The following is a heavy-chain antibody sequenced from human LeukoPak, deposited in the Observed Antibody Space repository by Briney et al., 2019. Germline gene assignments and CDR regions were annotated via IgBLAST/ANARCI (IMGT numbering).Heavy chain of an antibody. D-gene: IGHD7-27*01. J-gene: IGHJ3*02. CDR3: AKARAGEDEDAFDI. V-gene: IGHV3-9*02. CDR1: GFTSDDFA. CDR2: ISWNGNNI. Sequence: QPGRSLRLSCAASGFTSDDFAMHWVRQGPGKGLEWVSGISWNGNNIDYADSVKGRFTISRDNAKDSLYLQMNSLRAEDMALYYCAKARAGEDEDAFDIWGQGTMVTVSS.